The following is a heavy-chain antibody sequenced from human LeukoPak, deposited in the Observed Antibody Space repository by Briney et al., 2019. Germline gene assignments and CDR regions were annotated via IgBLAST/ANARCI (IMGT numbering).Heavy chain of an antibody. Sequence: PGGSLRLSCAASGFTFSSFAMHWVRQAPGKQLEYVSAICSDGGCTYYANSVKGRFTISRDNSKNTLYLQMGSLRAEDMAVYYCARWGYYSNYDYWGQGTLVIVSS. CDR1: GFTFSSFA. V-gene: IGHV3-64*01. CDR2: ICSDGGCT. J-gene: IGHJ4*02. CDR3: ARWGYYSNYDY. D-gene: IGHD4-11*01.